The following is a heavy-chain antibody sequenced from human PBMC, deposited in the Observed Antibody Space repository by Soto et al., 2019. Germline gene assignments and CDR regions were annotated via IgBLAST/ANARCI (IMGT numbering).Heavy chain of an antibody. CDR3: ARLNFDFWSGYSRFSYFDY. D-gene: IGHD3-3*01. CDR2: IYYSGST. J-gene: IGHJ4*02. Sequence: SETLSLTCTVSGGSISSSSYYWGWIRQPPGKGLEWIGSIYYSGSTYYNPSLKSRVTISVDTSKNQFSLKLSSVTAADTAVYYCARLNFDFWSGYSRFSYFDYWGQGTLVTVSS. CDR1: GGSISSSSYY. V-gene: IGHV4-39*01.